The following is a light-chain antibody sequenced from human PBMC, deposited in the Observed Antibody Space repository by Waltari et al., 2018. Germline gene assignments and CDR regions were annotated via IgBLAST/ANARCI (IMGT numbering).Light chain of an antibody. CDR3: QQRSNWRIT. V-gene: IGKV3-11*01. Sequence: EIVLTPSPATLSLSPGERATLPCRASQSVSSYLAWYQQKPGQAPRLPIYDASNRATCIPARFSGSGSGTDFTLTISSLEPEDFAVYYCQQRSNWRITFGGGTKVEIK. J-gene: IGKJ4*01. CDR1: QSVSSY. CDR2: DAS.